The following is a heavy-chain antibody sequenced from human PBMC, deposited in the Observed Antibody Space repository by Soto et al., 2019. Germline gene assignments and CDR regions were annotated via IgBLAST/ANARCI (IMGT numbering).Heavy chain of an antibody. CDR3: ARSRSGAVPDSFGY. Sequence: QVQLVESGGGVVQPGRSLRLSCAASGFVFSRYAIHWVRQAPGKGLEWVAVISKDGSVNYYADSVRGRFSISRDKSKNTVYLEMNELRGDDTAIFYCARSRSGAVPDSFGYWGQGTLVTVSS. CDR1: GFVFSRYA. D-gene: IGHD3-3*01. CDR2: ISKDGSVN. J-gene: IGHJ1*01. V-gene: IGHV3-30-3*01.